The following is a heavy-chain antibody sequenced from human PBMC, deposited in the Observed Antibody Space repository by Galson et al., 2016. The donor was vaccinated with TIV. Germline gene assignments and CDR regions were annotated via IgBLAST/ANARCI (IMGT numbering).Heavy chain of an antibody. V-gene: IGHV4-59*08. D-gene: IGHD2-8*02. J-gene: IGHJ3*02. CDR3: ARHYGWCPGLGAFDI. CDR1: GGSISIYY. CDR2: IYYSGST. Sequence: LSLTCSVSGGSISIYYWSWIRQPPGKGLEWIGYIYYSGSTYYNPSLKSRVTMSVDTSKNQFSLKLNSVTAADTAVYFCARHYGWCPGLGAFDIWGQGTMVTVSS.